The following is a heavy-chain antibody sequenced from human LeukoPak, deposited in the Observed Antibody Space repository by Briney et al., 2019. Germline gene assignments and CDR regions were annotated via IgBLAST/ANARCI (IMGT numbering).Heavy chain of an antibody. CDR2: VNPNSGGP. J-gene: IGHJ5*02. Sequence: ASVTVSCKASGYTFTGYHIHWVRQAPGQGLEWMGWVNPNSGGPNYAQKFQGRVTMTRDTSISTAYMEMSRLRSDDTAVYYCARDVSAGGTNWFDPWGQGTLVTVSS. CDR3: ARDVSAGGTNWFDP. V-gene: IGHV1-2*02. D-gene: IGHD3-16*01. CDR1: GYTFTGYH.